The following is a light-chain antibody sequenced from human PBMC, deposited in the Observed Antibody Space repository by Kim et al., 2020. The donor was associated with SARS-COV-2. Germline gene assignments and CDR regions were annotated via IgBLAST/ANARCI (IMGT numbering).Light chain of an antibody. V-gene: IGKV3-11*01. J-gene: IGKJ2*02. CDR2: DAS. Sequence: SPATLSLSPGERATLSCRASQSVSSYLAWYQQKPGQAPRLLIYDASNRATGIPARFSGSGSGTDFTLTISSLEPEDFAVYYCQSGTFGQGTKLEI. CDR3: QSGT. CDR1: QSVSSY.